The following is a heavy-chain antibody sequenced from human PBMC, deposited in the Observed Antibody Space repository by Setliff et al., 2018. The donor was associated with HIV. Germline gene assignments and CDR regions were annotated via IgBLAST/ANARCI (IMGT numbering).Heavy chain of an antibody. V-gene: IGHV3-48*01. CDR2: ISSSSSTR. J-gene: IGHJ2*01. CDR1: GFTFSNYN. Sequence: LTLSCAASGFTFSNYNMNWVLQAPGKGLEWVSYISSSSSTRYYANSVKSRFTISRDNVKNSLYLQMTSLRVEDPALYYCVRASQAVPSSKAHGYFDLWGRGTMVTVSS. CDR3: VRASQAVPSSKAHGYFDL. D-gene: IGHD2-2*01.